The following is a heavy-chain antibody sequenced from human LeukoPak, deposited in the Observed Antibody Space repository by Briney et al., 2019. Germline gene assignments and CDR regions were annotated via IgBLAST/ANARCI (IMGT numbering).Heavy chain of an antibody. CDR1: GYSISNGYY. CDR3: ARQHDSYYYYYIDV. Sequence: SETLSLXCAVSGYSISNGYYWVWIRQPPGRGLVWIGSLYHSDSAYYNTSLRSRVSMSVDTSKNQFSLTLSFVTAADTAVYYCARQHDSYYYYYIDVWGSGTTVTVSS. CDR2: LYHSDSA. V-gene: IGHV4-38-2*01. J-gene: IGHJ6*03.